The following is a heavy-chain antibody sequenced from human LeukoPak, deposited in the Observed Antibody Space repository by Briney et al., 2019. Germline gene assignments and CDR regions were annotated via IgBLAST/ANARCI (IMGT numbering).Heavy chain of an antibody. V-gene: IGHV3-11*05. CDR2: ISSSSSYT. Sequence: KPGGSLRLSCAASGFTFSDYYMSWIRQAPGKGPEWVSYISSSSSYTNYADSVKGRFTISRDNAKNSLYLQMNSLRAEDTAVYYCARAPKGWELLDYWGQGTLVTVSS. J-gene: IGHJ4*02. CDR1: GFTFSDYY. D-gene: IGHD1-26*01. CDR3: ARAPKGWELLDY.